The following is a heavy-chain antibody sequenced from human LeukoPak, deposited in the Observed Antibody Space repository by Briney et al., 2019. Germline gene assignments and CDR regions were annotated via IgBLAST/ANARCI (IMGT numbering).Heavy chain of an antibody. CDR3: ARHEDTALVDY. CDR1: GYSFTSYW. V-gene: IGHV5-51*01. Sequence: GESLKISCKGSGYSFTSYWIGGVRQMPGKGLEWMGIIYPGDSDTRYSPSFQGQVTISADKSINTAYLQWSSLKASDSAMYYCARHEDTALVDYWGQGTLVTVSS. D-gene: IGHD5-18*01. J-gene: IGHJ4*02. CDR2: IYPGDSDT.